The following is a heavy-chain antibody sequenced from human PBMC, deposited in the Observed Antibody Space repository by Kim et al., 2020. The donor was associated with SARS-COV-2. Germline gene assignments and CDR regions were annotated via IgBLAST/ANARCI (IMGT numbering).Heavy chain of an antibody. V-gene: IGHV3-66*01. CDR1: GFFVSGNY. CDR3: ARTGTLGFGAGTYSPPNS. Sequence: GGSLRLSCAASGFFVSGNYMSWVRQSARKGLEWVAVIYIGGNTFYADSVKGRFTISRDNSKNTLYLQMSSLRAEDTAVYYCARTGTLGFGAGTYSPPNSWGQGTLVTVSS. CDR2: IYIGGNT. J-gene: IGHJ4*02. D-gene: IGHD3-10*01.